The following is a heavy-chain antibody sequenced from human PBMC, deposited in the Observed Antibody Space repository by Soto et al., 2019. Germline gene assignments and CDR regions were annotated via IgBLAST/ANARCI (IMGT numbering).Heavy chain of an antibody. V-gene: IGHV1-69*01. Sequence: QVQLVQSGAEVKKPGSSVKFSCKASGGTFSSYAISWVRQAPGQGLEWMGGIIPIFGTANYAQKFQGRVTITADESTSTAYRELSSLRSEDTAVYYCARVGYAGYSSSGGDDYWGQGTLVTVSS. D-gene: IGHD6-13*01. CDR1: GGTFSSYA. CDR3: ARVGYAGYSSSGGDDY. J-gene: IGHJ4*02. CDR2: IIPIFGTA.